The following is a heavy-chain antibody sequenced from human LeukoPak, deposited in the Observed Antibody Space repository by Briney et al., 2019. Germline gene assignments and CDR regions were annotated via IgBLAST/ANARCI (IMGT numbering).Heavy chain of an antibody. CDR3: ARERKTYYDFWSGRTPFDAFDI. D-gene: IGHD3-3*01. J-gene: IGHJ3*02. CDR2: ISSSGSTI. CDR1: GFTFSDYY. Sequence: PGGSLRLSCAASGFTFSDYYMSWIRQAPGKGLEWVSYISSSGSTIYYADSVKGRFTISRDNAKNSLYLQMNSLRAEDTAVYYCARERKTYYDFWSGRTPFDAFDIWGQGTMVTVSS. V-gene: IGHV3-11*04.